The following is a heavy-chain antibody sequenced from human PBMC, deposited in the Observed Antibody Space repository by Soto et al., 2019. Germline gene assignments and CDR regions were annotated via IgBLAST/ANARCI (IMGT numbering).Heavy chain of an antibody. CDR3: ARRRIASYYYGMDV. Sequence: PGQSMKISCKGFGYSFASFWSGWVLQRTGKRLEWMRIIYPGDSDTRYSPSFQGQTTISADKSISTAYLQGSSLKASDTAMYYGARRRIASYYYGMDVWGQGSTVTV. J-gene: IGHJ6*02. CDR1: GYSFASFW. V-gene: IGHV5-51*01. D-gene: IGHD6-13*01. CDR2: IYPGDSDT.